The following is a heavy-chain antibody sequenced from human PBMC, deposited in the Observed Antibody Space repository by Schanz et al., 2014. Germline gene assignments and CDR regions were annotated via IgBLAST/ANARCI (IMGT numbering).Heavy chain of an antibody. Sequence: EVQLVESGGGLVQPGGSLRLSCAASGFTLSNSDMHWVRQATGAGLEWVSAIGTAGDTFYLDSVKGRFTMSRDNSKNTLYLQMNSLRAEDTAVYYCARANYRRKINFDYWGRGTLVTVSS. J-gene: IGHJ4*02. CDR1: GFTLSNSD. D-gene: IGHD3-10*01. CDR3: ARANYRRKINFDY. V-gene: IGHV3-13*04. CDR2: IGTAGDT.